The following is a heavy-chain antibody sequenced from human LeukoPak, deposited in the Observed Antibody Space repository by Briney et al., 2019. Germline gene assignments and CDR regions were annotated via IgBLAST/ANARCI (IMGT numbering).Heavy chain of an antibody. CDR2: IKQDGSEK. Sequence: GGSLRLSCAASGFTFSSYWMSWVRQAPGKGLEWVANIKQDGSEKYYVDSVKGRFTISRDNAKNSLYLQMNSPRAEDTAVYYCARGVGAAGEYYFDYWGQGTLVTVSS. J-gene: IGHJ4*02. CDR1: GFTFSSYW. D-gene: IGHD1-26*01. V-gene: IGHV3-7*01. CDR3: ARGVGAAGEYYFDY.